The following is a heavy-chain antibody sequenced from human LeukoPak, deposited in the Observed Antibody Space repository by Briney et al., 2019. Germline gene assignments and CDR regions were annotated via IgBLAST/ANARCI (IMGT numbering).Heavy chain of an antibody. CDR3: AKEANWTYYDILTGGYAFDY. Sequence: GGSLRLSCAASGFTFSSYGMSWVRQAPGKGLEWVSAISGSGGSTYYADSVKGRFTISRDNSKNTLYLQMNSLRAEDTAVYYCAKEANWTYYDILTGGYAFDYWGQGTLVTVSS. J-gene: IGHJ4*02. CDR2: ISGSGGST. CDR1: GFTFSSYG. V-gene: IGHV3-23*01. D-gene: IGHD3-9*01.